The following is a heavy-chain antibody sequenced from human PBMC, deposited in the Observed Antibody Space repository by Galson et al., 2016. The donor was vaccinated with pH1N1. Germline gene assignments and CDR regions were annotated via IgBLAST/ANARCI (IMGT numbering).Heavy chain of an antibody. CDR2: ISGYNGNT. V-gene: IGHV1-18*01. CDR3: ARLSGSRWLDP. Sequence: SVKVSCKASGYMFTSYGITWVRQAPGQGLEGMGLISGYNGNTNYAQKFRGRLTMTTDTSTTTAYMELRSLRSDDTAFYFCARLSGSRWLDPWGQGTLVTGSS. J-gene: IGHJ5*02. CDR1: GYMFTSYG. D-gene: IGHD3-10*01.